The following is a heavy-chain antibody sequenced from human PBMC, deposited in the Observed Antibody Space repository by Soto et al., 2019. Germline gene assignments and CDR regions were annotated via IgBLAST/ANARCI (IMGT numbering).Heavy chain of an antibody. CDR1: GFTISSFI. D-gene: IGHD3-22*01. CDR3: ARGAYYYDSSGLSY. Sequence: GGPLRLSSAAFGFTISSFIMNWISQATGKGLEWVSYISSSSSTIYYADSVKGRFTISRDNAKNSLYLQMNSLRAEDTAVYYCARGAYYYDSSGLSYWGQGTLVTVSS. V-gene: IGHV3-48*01. J-gene: IGHJ4*02. CDR2: ISSSSSTI.